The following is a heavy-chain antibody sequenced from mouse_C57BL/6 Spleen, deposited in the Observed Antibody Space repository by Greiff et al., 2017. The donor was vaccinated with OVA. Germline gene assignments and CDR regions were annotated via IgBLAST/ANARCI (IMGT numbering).Heavy chain of an antibody. CDR3: ARFYYGSSRAMDY. J-gene: IGHJ4*01. CDR2: ISSGSSTI. V-gene: IGHV5-17*01. D-gene: IGHD1-1*01. CDR1: GFTFSDYG. Sequence: EVMLVESGGGLVKPGGSLKLSCAASGFTFSDYGMHWVRQAPEKGLEWVAYISSGSSTIYYADTVKGRFTISRDNAKNTLFLQMTSLRSEDTAMYYCARFYYGSSRAMDYWGQGTSVTVSS.